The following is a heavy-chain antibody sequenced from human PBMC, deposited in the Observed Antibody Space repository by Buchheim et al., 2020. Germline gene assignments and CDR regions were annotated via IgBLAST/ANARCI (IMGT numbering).Heavy chain of an antibody. J-gene: IGHJ4*02. CDR1: GFIFNTYT. CDR3: AKDSNWSDGY. V-gene: IGHV3-23*01. Sequence: EVHLLESGGGLVRPGESLRLSCAASGFIFNTYTMIWVRQAPGKGLEWVAGIGPRGGATYADSVKGRFTISRDNSESNLYLQMNSLRAEDTAIYFCAKDSNWSDGYWGQGAL. CDR2: IGPRGGAT. D-gene: IGHD1-1*01.